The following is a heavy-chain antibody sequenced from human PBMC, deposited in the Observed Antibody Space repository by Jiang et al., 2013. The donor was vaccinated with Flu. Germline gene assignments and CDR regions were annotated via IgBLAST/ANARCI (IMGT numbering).Heavy chain of an antibody. J-gene: IGHJ2*01. V-gene: IGHV5-51*01. CDR1: GYSFTSYW. CDR3: ARTSGFGELLFKWRGPYWYFDL. D-gene: IGHD3-10*01. Sequence: GAEVKKPGESLKISCKGSGYSFTSYWIGWVRQMPGKGLEWMGIIYPGDSDTRYSPSFQGQVTISADKSISTAYLQWSSLKASDTAMYYCARTSGFGELLFKWRGPYWYFDLWGRGTLVTVSS. CDR2: IYPGDSDT.